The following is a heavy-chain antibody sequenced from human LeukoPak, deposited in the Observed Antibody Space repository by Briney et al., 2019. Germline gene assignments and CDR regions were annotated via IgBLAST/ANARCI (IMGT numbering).Heavy chain of an antibody. CDR1: GFTFSSYA. CDR2: ITPSGRGT. V-gene: IGHV3-23*01. D-gene: IGHD3-3*01. CDR3: ARVVRFLEWLPDY. J-gene: IGHJ4*02. Sequence: GGSLRLSCAASGFTFSSYAMSWVRQAPGKGLQWVSSITPSGRGTYYADSVKGRFTISRDNAKNSLYLQMNSLRAEDTAVYYCARVVRFLEWLPDYWGQGTLVTVSS.